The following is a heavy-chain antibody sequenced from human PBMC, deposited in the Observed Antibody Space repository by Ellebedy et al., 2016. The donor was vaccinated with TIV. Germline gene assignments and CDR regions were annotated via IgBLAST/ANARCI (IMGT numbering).Heavy chain of an antibody. V-gene: IGHV4-34*01. CDR1: GGSFLGYY. D-gene: IGHD3-10*01. CDR3: ARGRRFSASFHPMMSTFEV. CDR2: INPSGGT. J-gene: IGHJ3*01. Sequence: SETLSLXCTVHGGSFLGYYWSWIRQSPGKGLQWIGEINPSGGTNYTTSLKSRLMMSIDTSKRQISLNLNSATAADTAVYYCARGRRFSASFHPMMSTFEVWGQGTTVIVSS.